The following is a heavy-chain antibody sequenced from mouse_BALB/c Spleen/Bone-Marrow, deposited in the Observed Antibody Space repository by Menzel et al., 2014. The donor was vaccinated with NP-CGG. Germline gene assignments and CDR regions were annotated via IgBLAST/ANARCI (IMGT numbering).Heavy chain of an antibody. J-gene: IGHJ2*01. CDR2: INSNGGST. Sequence: EVQLQQSGGGLVQPGGSLKLSCAASGFTFSSYGMSWVRQTPDKRLELVATINSNGGSTYYPDSVKGRFTISRDNAKNTLYRQMSSLKSEDTAMYYCARDYDYDYCGQVTTLTASS. CDR1: GFTFSSYG. CDR3: ARDYDYDY. V-gene: IGHV5-6-3*01. D-gene: IGHD2-4*01.